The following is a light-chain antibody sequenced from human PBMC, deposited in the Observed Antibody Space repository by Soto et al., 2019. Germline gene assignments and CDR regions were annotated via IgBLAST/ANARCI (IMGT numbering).Light chain of an antibody. CDR3: SSYTSSSFVV. CDR2: DVS. CDR1: SSDVGGYNY. Sequence: QSVLTQPASVSGSPGQSITISCTGTSSDVGGYNYVSWYQQHPGKAPKLMIYDVSNRPSGVSNRFSGSKSGNTASLTISGLQAEDEADYYCSSYTSSSFVVFGGGTKPPS. V-gene: IGLV2-14*01. J-gene: IGLJ2*01.